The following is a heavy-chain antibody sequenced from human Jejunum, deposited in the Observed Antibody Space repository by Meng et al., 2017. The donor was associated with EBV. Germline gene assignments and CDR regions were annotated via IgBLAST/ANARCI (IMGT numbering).Heavy chain of an antibody. J-gene: IGHJ5*02. D-gene: IGHD4-17*01. CDR2: IFYTGNT. Sequence: QGHLQASGPGLVKPSQTLSLTCAVSGDTLFNGGHYWTWIRQPPGKGLEWIGYIFYTGNTYYNPSLKSRVTISLDISKNQFSLNLTSVTAADTAVYYCARDTNGDYGWVDPWGQGTLVTVSS. CDR1: GDTLFNGGHY. CDR3: ARDTNGDYGWVDP. V-gene: IGHV4-30-4*01.